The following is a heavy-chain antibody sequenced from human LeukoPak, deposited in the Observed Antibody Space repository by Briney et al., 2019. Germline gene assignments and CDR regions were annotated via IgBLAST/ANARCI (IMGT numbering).Heavy chain of an antibody. CDR3: ARDLVCTVNCKDS. D-gene: IGHD3/OR15-3a*01. Sequence: SVNVSCKASGYTFTSYDINWVRQATGQGLEWMGRAIPTLGIALYAQRFKGRVTITADKSTSTAYMELSSLTFEDTAVYFCARDLVCTVNCKDSWGQGTLVTVSS. CDR1: GYTFTSYD. V-gene: IGHV1-69*04. CDR2: AIPTLGIA. J-gene: IGHJ5*01.